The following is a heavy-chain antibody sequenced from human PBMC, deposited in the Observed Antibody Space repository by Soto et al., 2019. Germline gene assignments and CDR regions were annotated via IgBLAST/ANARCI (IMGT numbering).Heavy chain of an antibody. CDR1: GGSVSSGSYY. J-gene: IGHJ4*02. CDR2: IYYTGST. D-gene: IGHD5-18*01. CDR3: ARDVRDTSMVTCFYY. Sequence: QVQLQESGPGLVKPSETLSLTCTVSGGSVSSGSYYWNWIRQSPGKGLEWIGYIYYTGSTNYNPSLKSRVTISADKSTNQFSLKLNSVTAADTAIYYCARDVRDTSMVTCFYYWGQGILVTVSS. V-gene: IGHV4-61*01.